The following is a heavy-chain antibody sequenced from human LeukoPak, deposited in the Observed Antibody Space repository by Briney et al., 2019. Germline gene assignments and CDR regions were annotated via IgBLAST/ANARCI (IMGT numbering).Heavy chain of an antibody. J-gene: IGHJ4*02. D-gene: IGHD5-24*01. CDR1: GFTFDDYA. CDR3: AKGEMATTLFDY. Sequence: PGGSLRLSCAASGFTFDDYAMHWVRHAPGKGLEWVSGISWNSGSIGYADSVKGRFTISRDNAKNSLYLQMNSLRAEDTALYYCAKGEMATTLFDYWGQGTLVTVSS. CDR2: ISWNSGSI. V-gene: IGHV3-9*01.